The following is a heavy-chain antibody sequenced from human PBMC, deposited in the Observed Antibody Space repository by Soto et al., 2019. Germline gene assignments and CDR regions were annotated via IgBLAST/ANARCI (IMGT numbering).Heavy chain of an antibody. V-gene: IGHV4-4*02. CDR2: IYHSGST. D-gene: IGHD6-19*01. Sequence: QVQLQESGPGLVKPSGTLSLTCAVSDGSISSSNWWSWVRQPPGKGLEWIGEIYHSGSTNYNPSLKSRLTISVDKSKNQFSLKLSSVTAADTAVYYCARVGTVAGNRLLVSWGQGTLVTVSS. J-gene: IGHJ5*02. CDR1: DGSISSSNW. CDR3: ARVGTVAGNRLLVS.